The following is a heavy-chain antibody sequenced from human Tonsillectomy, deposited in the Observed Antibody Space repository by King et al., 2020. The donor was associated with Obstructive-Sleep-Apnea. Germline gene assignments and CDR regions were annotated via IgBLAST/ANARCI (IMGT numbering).Heavy chain of an antibody. CDR2: IIWDGDST. CDR3: ACSSGWYQGPFDH. Sequence: VQLVESGGVVVQPGGSLRLSCAASVFTFDDYAIHWVRQAPGRGLEWVSLIIWDGDSTYYADSVRGRFTISRDNSKNSLYLQMNSLRPEDTALYYCACSSGWYQGPFDHWGQGTLVTVSS. D-gene: IGHD6-19*01. V-gene: IGHV3-43D*03. J-gene: IGHJ4*02. CDR1: VFTFDDYA.